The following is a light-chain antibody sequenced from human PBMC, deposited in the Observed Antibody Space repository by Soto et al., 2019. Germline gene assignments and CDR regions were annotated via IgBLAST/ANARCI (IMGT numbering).Light chain of an antibody. CDR1: QSITSSY. CDR3: QQYGSPLWT. Sequence: EIVLTQSPGTLSMSPGEKATISSRASQSITSSYLAWYQQKPGQAPRLLISGTFSRATGIPDRFSGSGSGTDFTLTINRLEPEDFAVYYCQQYGSPLWTFGQGAKVDIK. V-gene: IGKV3-20*01. J-gene: IGKJ1*01. CDR2: GTF.